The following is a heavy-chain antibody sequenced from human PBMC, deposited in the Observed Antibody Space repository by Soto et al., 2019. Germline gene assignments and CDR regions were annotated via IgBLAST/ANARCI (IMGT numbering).Heavy chain of an antibody. J-gene: IGHJ6*03. CDR1: GGYFSSSSFY. CDR3: ARQEGYYYYYMDV. Sequence: SETLSLTCTVSGGYFSSSSFYWGWVRQPPGKGLEWIASIYYSGSTYYNPSLKGRVTISVDTSKNQFSLKLSSVTAADTAVYYCARQEGYYYYYMDVWGKGTTVTVSS. V-gene: IGHV4-39*01. CDR2: IYYSGST.